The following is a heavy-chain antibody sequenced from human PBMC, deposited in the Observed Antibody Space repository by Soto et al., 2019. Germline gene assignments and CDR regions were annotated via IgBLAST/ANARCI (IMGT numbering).Heavy chain of an antibody. CDR3: ARDTSVVVAATWRHDYYGVDV. CDR1: GGSISSYY. CDR2: IYYSGST. D-gene: IGHD2-15*01. Sequence: SETLSLTCTVSGGSISSYYWSWIRQPPGKGLEWIGYIYYSGSTNYNPSLKSRVTISVDTSKNQFSLKLSSVTAADTAVYYCARDTSVVVAATWRHDYYGVDVWGQGTTVTVSS. V-gene: IGHV4-59*01. J-gene: IGHJ6*02.